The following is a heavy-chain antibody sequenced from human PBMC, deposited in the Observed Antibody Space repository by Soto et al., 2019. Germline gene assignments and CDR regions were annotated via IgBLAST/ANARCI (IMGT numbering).Heavy chain of an antibody. D-gene: IGHD6-13*01. CDR3: ASGAAGPNY. V-gene: IGHV5-10-1*01. CDR2: IDPSDSYT. CDR1: GYSFTSYW. J-gene: IGHJ4*02. Sequence: PWESLKISCKGSGYSFTSYWISWVRQMPGKGLEWMGRIDPSDSYTNYSPSFQGHVSISADKSISTAYLQWSSLKASDTAMYYCASGAAGPNYWGQGTLVTVAS.